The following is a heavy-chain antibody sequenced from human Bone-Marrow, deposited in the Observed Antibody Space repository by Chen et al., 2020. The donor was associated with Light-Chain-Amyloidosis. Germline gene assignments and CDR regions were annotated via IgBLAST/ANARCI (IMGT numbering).Heavy chain of an antibody. J-gene: IGHJ4*02. CDR2: IYPDDSDA. D-gene: IGHD5-12*01. CDR1: GYTFPNYW. Sequence: EVQLEQSGPEVKKPGESPQLSCKGPGYTFPNYWIGWVRQMPGKGLEWMGVIYPDDSDARYSPSFEGQVTISADKSITTAYLQWRSLKASDTAMYYCARRRDGYNFDYWGQGTLVTVPS. CDR3: ARRRDGYNFDY. V-gene: IGHV5-51*01.